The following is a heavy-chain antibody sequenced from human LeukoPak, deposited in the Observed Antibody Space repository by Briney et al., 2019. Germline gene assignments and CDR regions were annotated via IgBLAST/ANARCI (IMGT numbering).Heavy chain of an antibody. Sequence: ASQTLSLTCTVSGGSISSSNWWSWVRQPPGKGLEWIGEIYHSGSTNYNPSLKSRVTISVDKSKNQFSLKLSSVTAADTAVYYCARVSITGTTLVDPWGQGTLVTVSS. J-gene: IGHJ5*02. CDR1: GGSISSSNW. CDR3: ARVSITGTTLVDP. D-gene: IGHD1-20*01. CDR2: IYHSGST. V-gene: IGHV4-4*02.